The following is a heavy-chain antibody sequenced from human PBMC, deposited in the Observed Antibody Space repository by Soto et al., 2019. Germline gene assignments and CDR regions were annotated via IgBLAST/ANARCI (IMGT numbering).Heavy chain of an antibody. CDR3: AKDSWAIFGVPAGEYYAMDV. J-gene: IGHJ6*02. D-gene: IGHD3-3*01. CDR1: GFTFENYA. Sequence: VGSLRLSCVASGFTFENYAMSWVRQAPGKGLEWVSAISGSGGTTYYSDSVKGRFTISRDNSKNTVYLQMNDLRVEDAAEYFCAKDSWAIFGVPAGEYYAMDVWGQGTTVTVSS. CDR2: ISGSGGTT. V-gene: IGHV3-23*01.